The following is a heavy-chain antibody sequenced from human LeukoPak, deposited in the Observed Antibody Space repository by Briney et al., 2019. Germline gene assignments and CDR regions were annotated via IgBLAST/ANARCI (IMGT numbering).Heavy chain of an antibody. CDR1: GFTFTSSA. CDR2: IVVGSGNT. V-gene: IGHV1-58*02. J-gene: IGHJ4*02. Sequence: GASVKVSCKASGFTFTSSAMQWVRQARGQRLEWIGWIVVGSGNTNYAQKFQERVTITRDMSTSTAYMELSSLRSEDTAVYYCAAVNHYYDSSGYPLFDYWGQGTLVTVSS. D-gene: IGHD3-22*01. CDR3: AAVNHYYDSSGYPLFDY.